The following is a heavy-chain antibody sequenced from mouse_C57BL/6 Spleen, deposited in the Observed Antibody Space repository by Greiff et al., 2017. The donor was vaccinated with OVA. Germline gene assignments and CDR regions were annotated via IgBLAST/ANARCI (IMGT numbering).Heavy chain of an antibody. CDR2: ISRGGGNT. D-gene: IGHD1-1*01. Sequence: EVKVLESGGGLVKPGGSLKLSCAASGFTFSSYTMSWVRQTPEQRLEWVATISRGGGNTYYPDSVKGRSTISRDNAKNTPYLQMSSLRSEDTALDYCARHEDYSGSSSYAMDYWGQGTSVTVSS. CDR1: GFTFSSYT. CDR3: ARHEDYSGSSSYAMDY. J-gene: IGHJ4*01. V-gene: IGHV5-9*01.